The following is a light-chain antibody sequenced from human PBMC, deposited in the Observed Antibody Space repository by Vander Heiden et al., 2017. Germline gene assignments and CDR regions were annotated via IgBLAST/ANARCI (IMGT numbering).Light chain of an antibody. CDR1: QCVGSSS. CDR2: FAS. V-gene: IGKV3-20*01. J-gene: IGKJ3*01. CDR3: QQYGTSGGIT. Sequence: IVLTQSPGALSCSPRARVTLSCRASQCVGSSSFACCQQKPGQAPTLLIYFASTSATCIPDSFSGSGCGRDFTLTISRLEHEEVAVYYCQQYGTSGGITFGPGTKVEIK.